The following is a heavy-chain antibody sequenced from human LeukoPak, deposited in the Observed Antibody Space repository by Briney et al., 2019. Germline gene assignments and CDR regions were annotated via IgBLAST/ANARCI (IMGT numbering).Heavy chain of an antibody. CDR2: INHSGST. Sequence: ASETLSLTCAIYGGSFSGYYWSWIRQPPGKGLEWIGEINHSGSTNYNPSLKSRVTISVDTSKNQFSLKLSSVTAADTAVYYCARAADIVVVVAATRTCWFDPWGQGTLVTVSS. CDR3: ARAADIVVVVAATRTCWFDP. CDR1: GGSFSGYY. D-gene: IGHD2-15*01. J-gene: IGHJ5*02. V-gene: IGHV4-34*01.